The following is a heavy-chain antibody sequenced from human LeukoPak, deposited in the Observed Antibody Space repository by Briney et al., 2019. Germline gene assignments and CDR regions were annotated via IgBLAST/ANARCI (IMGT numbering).Heavy chain of an antibody. V-gene: IGHV1-8*03. CDR2: MNPNSGIT. CDR1: GDTFSSYD. D-gene: IGHD3-10*01. J-gene: IGHJ6*03. CDR3: ARGGVTMVRGVITHYYYYYMDV. Sequence: GASVKGSCKASGDTFSSYDINWVRQATGQGLEWMGWMNPNSGITGYAQKFQGRVTITRNTSISTAYMELSSLRSEDTAVYYCARGGVTMVRGVITHYYYYYMDVWGKGTTVTVSS.